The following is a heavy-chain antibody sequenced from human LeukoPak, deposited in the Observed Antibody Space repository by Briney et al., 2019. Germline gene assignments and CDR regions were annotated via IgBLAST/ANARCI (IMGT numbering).Heavy chain of an antibody. J-gene: IGHJ4*02. Sequence: SETLSLTCTVSGGSVSSGSYYWSWIRQPPGKGLEWIGYIYYSGSTNYNPSPKSRVTISVDTSKNQSSLKLSSVPAADTAVYYCASRDNGSGVVPDYWGQGTLVTVSS. CDR2: IYYSGST. CDR3: ASRDNGSGVVPDY. CDR1: GGSVSSGSYY. D-gene: IGHD3-10*01. V-gene: IGHV4-61*01.